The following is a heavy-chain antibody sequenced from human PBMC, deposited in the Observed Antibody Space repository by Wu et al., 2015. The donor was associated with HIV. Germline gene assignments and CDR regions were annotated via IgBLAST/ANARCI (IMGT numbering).Heavy chain of an antibody. CDR3: ARDSYYYGPGSYTIDP. CDR1: GGTFSRSG. Sequence: QVQLVQSGAEVRKPGSSVKVSCKASGGTFSRSGFSWVRQVPGQGFEWMGRIIPIHGAANYAQKFEGRVTITADESTSTAYMDLSSLTSEDTAVYYCARDSYYYGPGSYTIDPWGQGTLVTVSS. J-gene: IGHJ5*02. CDR2: IIPIHGAA. D-gene: IGHD3-10*01. V-gene: IGHV1-69*11.